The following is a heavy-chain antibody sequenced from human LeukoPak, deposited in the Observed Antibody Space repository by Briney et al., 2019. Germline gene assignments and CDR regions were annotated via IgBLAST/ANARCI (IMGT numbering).Heavy chain of an antibody. CDR1: GGSFSGYY. V-gene: IGHV4-34*01. CDR2: INHSGST. CDR3: ARGYGSGSYYNL. Sequence: PSETLSLTCAVYGGSFSGYYWSWIRQPPGEGLEWIGEINHSGSTNYNPSLKSRVTISVDTSKNQFSLKLSSVTAADTAVYYCARGYGSGSYYNLWGQGTLVTVSS. J-gene: IGHJ5*02. D-gene: IGHD3-10*01.